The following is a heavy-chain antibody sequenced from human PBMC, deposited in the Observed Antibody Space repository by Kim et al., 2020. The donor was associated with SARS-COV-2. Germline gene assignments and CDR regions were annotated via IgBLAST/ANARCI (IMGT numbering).Heavy chain of an antibody. D-gene: IGHD3-22*01. CDR2: ISFDGTNE. Sequence: GGSLRLSCAASGFTFTNYGMHWVRQAPGKGLEWVAIISFDGTNEYYGDSVRGRFTISRDNSKNTLYLKMRSLRVEDTAVYYCARETYYYDTSGESTRWF. V-gene: IGHV3-33*05. CDR3: ARETYYYDTSGESTRWF. J-gene: IGHJ5*01. CDR1: GFTFTNYG.